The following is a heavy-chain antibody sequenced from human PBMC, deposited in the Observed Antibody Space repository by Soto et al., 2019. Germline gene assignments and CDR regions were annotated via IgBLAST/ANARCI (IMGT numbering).Heavy chain of an antibody. D-gene: IGHD6-19*01. J-gene: IGHJ4*02. V-gene: IGHV1-2*04. CDR2: INPKSGGT. CDR3: ATEIAVAGTLDY. Sequence: QVQLVQSGAEVKKTGASVKVSCKASGYTFTGYYMHWVPQAPGQGLEWRGWINPKSGGTNYAQKFQGWVTMTRDTSISTAYMELSRLRSDDTAVYYCATEIAVAGTLDYWGQGTLVTVSS. CDR1: GYTFTGYY.